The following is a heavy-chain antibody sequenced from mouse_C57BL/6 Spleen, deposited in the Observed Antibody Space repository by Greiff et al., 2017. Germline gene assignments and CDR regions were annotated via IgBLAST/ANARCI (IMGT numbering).Heavy chain of an antibody. CDR2: INPNNGGT. V-gene: IGHV1-26*01. D-gene: IGHD1-1*01. J-gene: IGHJ4*01. Sequence: VQLQQSGPELVKPGASVKISCKASGYTFTDYYMNWVKQSHGNSLEWIGDINPNNGGTSYNQKFKGKATLTVDKSSSTAYMELRSLTSEDSAVYYCARGPYYGSILYAMDYWGQGTSVTVSS. CDR1: GYTFTDYY. CDR3: ARGPYYGSILYAMDY.